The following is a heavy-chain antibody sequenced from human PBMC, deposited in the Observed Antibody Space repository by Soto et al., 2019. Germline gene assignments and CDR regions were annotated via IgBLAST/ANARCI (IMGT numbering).Heavy chain of an antibody. CDR2: ISYDGSNK. J-gene: IGHJ4*02. Sequence: GGSLRLSCAASGFTFSSYGMHWVRQAPGKGLEWVAVISYDGSNKYYADSVKGRFTISRDNSKNTLYLQMNSLRAEDTAVYYCAKADGAGAVAGNFDYWGQGTLVTVSS. CDR3: AKADGAGAVAGNFDY. CDR1: GFTFSSYG. V-gene: IGHV3-30*18. D-gene: IGHD6-19*01.